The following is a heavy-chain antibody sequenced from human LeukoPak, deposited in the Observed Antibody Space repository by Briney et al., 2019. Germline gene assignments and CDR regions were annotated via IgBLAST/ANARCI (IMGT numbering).Heavy chain of an antibody. CDR3: ARGPGVRRPFDY. CDR2: IYYSGST. CDR1: GGSISSGDYY. J-gene: IGHJ4*02. D-gene: IGHD1-1*01. Sequence: SQTLSLTCTVSGGSISSGDYYWSWIRQPPGKGLEWIGYIYYSGSTYYNPSLKSRVIISVDTSKNQFSLKLSSVTAADTAVYYCARGPGVRRPFDYWGQGTLVTVSS. V-gene: IGHV4-30-4*01.